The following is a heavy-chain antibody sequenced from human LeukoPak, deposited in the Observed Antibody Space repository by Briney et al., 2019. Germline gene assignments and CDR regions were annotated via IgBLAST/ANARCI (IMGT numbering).Heavy chain of an antibody. D-gene: IGHD6-19*01. CDR1: GITVSSNY. CDR2: IYSGGST. Sequence: GGSLRLSCAASGITVSSNYMSWVRQAPGKGLELVSVIYSGGSTYYADSVKGRFTISRDNSKNTLYLQMNSLRAEDTAVYYCARGVSSSGWYSSLDPWGQGTLVTVSS. CDR3: ARGVSSSGWYSSLDP. V-gene: IGHV3-53*01. J-gene: IGHJ5*02.